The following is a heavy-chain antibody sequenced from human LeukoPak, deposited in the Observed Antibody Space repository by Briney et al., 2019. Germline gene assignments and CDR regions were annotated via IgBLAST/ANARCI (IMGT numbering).Heavy chain of an antibody. CDR1: GYSISSGYY. CDR3: ARGLGFLIGSIWYPDAFDI. CDR2: VYHVGTT. V-gene: IGHV4-38-2*02. Sequence: SSETLSLTCTVSGYSISSGYYWGWSRRPPGKGLEGIGVYHVGTTDYNPSLKSRVTISVAGSKNQMSLTLSSVAAADTAVYYCARGLGFLIGSIWYPDAFDIWGQGTMVTASS. J-gene: IGHJ3*02. D-gene: IGHD6-13*01.